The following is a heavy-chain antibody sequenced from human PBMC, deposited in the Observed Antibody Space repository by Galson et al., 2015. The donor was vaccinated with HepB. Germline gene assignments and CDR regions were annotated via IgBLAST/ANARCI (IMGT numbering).Heavy chain of an antibody. V-gene: IGHV3-30*04. D-gene: IGHD5-12*01. Sequence: SLRLSCAASGFTLSSYAMHWVRQAPGKGLEWVAVISYDGSNKYYADSVEGRFTISRDNSKTTLYLQMNSLSAEDTAGYYCARARGYSGYDFRRMAFDIWGQGTMVTVSS. J-gene: IGHJ3*02. CDR2: ISYDGSNK. CDR3: ARARGYSGYDFRRMAFDI. CDR1: GFTLSSYA.